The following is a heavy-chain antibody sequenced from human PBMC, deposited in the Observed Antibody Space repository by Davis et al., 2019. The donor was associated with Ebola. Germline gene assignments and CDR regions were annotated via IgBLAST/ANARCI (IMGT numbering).Heavy chain of an antibody. CDR2: IYYSGST. CDR1: DVSVGSYF. Sequence: MPSETLSLTCTVSDVSVGSYFWSWIRQPPGKGLEWIGYIYYSGSTNYNPSLKSRVTISVDTSKNQFSLKLSSVTAADTAVYYCARPYCSSTSCYFGFDYWGQGTLVTVSS. D-gene: IGHD2-2*01. CDR3: ARPYCSSTSCYFGFDY. J-gene: IGHJ4*02. V-gene: IGHV4-59*02.